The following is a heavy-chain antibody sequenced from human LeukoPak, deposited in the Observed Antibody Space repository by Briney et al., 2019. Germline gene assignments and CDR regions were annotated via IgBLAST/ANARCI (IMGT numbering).Heavy chain of an antibody. V-gene: IGHV3-23*01. CDR1: GFTFSSYA. D-gene: IGHD6-19*01. CDR2: ISGSGGRR. J-gene: IGHJ4*02. Sequence: GGSLRLSCAASGFTFSSYAMSWVRQAPGKGLEWVSAISGSGGRRYYADSVKGRFTISRDNSKNTLYLQMNSLRAEDTAVYYCAKQVQWLVPNGLFAYWGQGTRLTASS. CDR3: AKQVQWLVPNGLFAY.